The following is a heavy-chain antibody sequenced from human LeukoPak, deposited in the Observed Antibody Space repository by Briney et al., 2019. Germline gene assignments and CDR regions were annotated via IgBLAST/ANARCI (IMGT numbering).Heavy chain of an antibody. Sequence: GGSLRLSCSASGFTFSRYAMHWVRQAPEKGLEYVSAISTNGGVTCYAGSVKGRFTISRDNSKDTLYLEMSSLRVDDTAVYYCVKGVSSTYYYFDYWGQGTLVTVSS. D-gene: IGHD6-13*01. V-gene: IGHV3-64D*09. CDR1: GFTFSRYA. CDR3: VKGVSSTYYYFDY. CDR2: ISTNGGVT. J-gene: IGHJ4*02.